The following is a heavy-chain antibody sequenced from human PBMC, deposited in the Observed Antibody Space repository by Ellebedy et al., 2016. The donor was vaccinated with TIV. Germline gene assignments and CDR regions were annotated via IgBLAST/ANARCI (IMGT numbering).Heavy chain of an antibody. CDR1: GFTFSSYW. J-gene: IGHJ4*02. CDR3: ARDPVIAAAAHFDY. V-gene: IGHV3-7*01. Sequence: GESLKISXAASGFTFSSYWMSWVRQAPGKGLEWVANIKQDGSEKYYVDSVKGRFTISRDNSKNTLYLQMNSLRAEDTAVYYCARDPVIAAAAHFDYWGQGTLVTVSS. D-gene: IGHD6-13*01. CDR2: IKQDGSEK.